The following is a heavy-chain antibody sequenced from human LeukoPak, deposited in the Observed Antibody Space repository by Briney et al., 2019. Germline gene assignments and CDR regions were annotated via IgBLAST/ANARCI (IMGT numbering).Heavy chain of an antibody. J-gene: IGHJ3*02. D-gene: IGHD3-22*01. CDR3: ATTVTDSSGYNRLDAFDI. CDR1: GCSISRGYY. CDR2: IYQSGNT. Sequence: SETLSLTCIGSGCSISRGYYCGWSRQPSGKGLEWSGSIYQSGNTYFHRSLKSRVIISMHTSKNQFSPKLSSVTAADTAVYYCATTVTDSSGYNRLDAFDISGQGTMVTVSS. V-gene: IGHV4-38-2*02.